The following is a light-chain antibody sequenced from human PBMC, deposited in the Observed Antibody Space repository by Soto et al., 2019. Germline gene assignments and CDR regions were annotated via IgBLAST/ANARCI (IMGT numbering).Light chain of an antibody. J-gene: IGKJ1*01. CDR3: QQYNSYSRT. CDR1: QSISSW. CDR2: KAS. V-gene: IGKV1-5*03. Sequence: DIQMTQSPSTLSASVGHRVTITCRASQSISSWLAWYQQKPGKAPKLLIYKASSLESGVPSRFSDSGSGTEFTLTISSLQPDDFATYYCQQYNSYSRTFGQGTKVDIK.